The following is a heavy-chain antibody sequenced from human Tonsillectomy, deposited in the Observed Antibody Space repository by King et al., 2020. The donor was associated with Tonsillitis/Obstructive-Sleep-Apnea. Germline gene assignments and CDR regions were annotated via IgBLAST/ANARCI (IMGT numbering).Heavy chain of an antibody. CDR3: ARGPSTIFGVAAPFFDY. Sequence: VQLVESGGGLVQPGGSLRLSCAASGFTFSSYWMSWVRQAPGKGLEWVANIKQDGSEKYYVDSVKGRLTISRDNAKNSLYLQMNSLRAEDTAVYYCARGPSTIFGVAAPFFDYWGQGTLVTVSS. J-gene: IGHJ4*02. CDR1: GFTFSSYW. CDR2: IKQDGSEK. V-gene: IGHV3-7*01. D-gene: IGHD3-3*01.